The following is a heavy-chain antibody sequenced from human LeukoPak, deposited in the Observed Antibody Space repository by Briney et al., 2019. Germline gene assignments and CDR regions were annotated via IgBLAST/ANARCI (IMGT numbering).Heavy chain of an antibody. CDR2: IHHSGDT. D-gene: IGHD1-26*01. CDR3: ARYSFPVGRHFDY. Sequence: SETLSLTCTVSGGSIRSSTYYWAWIRQPPGKGLEWTGTIHHSGDTYYNPSLKSRVTISVDTSTNHFSLKLSSVTAADTAVYYCARYSFPVGRHFDYWGQGTLVTVSS. CDR1: GGSIRSSTYY. J-gene: IGHJ4*02. V-gene: IGHV4-39*02.